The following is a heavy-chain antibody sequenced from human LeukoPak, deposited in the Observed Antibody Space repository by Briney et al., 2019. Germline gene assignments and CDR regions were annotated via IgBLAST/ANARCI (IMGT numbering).Heavy chain of an antibody. Sequence: GGSVKVSCKASGYTFTSYDINWVRQATGQGLEWMGWMNPNRGKTGYAQKFQGRVTMTRNTSISTAYMELSSLRSEDTDVYYCARGPPSYGGSYYSWFDPWGQGTLVTVSS. CDR2: MNPNRGKT. J-gene: IGHJ5*02. CDR1: GYTFTSYD. D-gene: IGHD1-26*01. V-gene: IGHV1-8*01. CDR3: ARGPPSYGGSYYSWFDP.